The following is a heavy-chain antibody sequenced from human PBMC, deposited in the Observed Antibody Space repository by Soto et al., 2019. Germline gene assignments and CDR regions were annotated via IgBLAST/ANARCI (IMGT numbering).Heavy chain of an antibody. CDR3: ARDWETTVISSGNGMDV. CDR1: GFTFSSYG. J-gene: IGHJ6*02. V-gene: IGHV3-33*01. Sequence: QVQLVESGGGVVQPGRSLRLSCAASGFTFSSYGMHWVRQAPGKGLEWVAVIWYDGSNKYYADSVKGRFTISRDISKNTLYLQMNSLRAEDTAVYYCARDWETTVISSGNGMDVWGQGTTVTVSS. D-gene: IGHD4-17*01. CDR2: IWYDGSNK.